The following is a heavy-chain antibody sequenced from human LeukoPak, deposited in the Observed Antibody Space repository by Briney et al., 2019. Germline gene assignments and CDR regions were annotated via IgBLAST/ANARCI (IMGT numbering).Heavy chain of an antibody. Sequence: GGSLRLSCAASGFTFSSYDTHWVRQATGKGLEWVSAIGTAGDTYYPGSVKGRFTISRENATNSLYLQMNSLRAGDTAVYYCARDGSAAGTAAFDIWGQGTMVTVSS. CDR3: ARDGSAAGTAAFDI. CDR1: GFTFSSYD. CDR2: IGTAGDT. V-gene: IGHV3-13*01. D-gene: IGHD6-13*01. J-gene: IGHJ3*02.